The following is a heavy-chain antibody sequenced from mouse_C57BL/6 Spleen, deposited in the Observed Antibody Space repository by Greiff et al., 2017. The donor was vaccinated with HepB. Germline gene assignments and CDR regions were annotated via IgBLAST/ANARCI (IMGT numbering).Heavy chain of an antibody. CDR3: ARDSRLLRYYFDY. CDR2: ISDGGSYT. CDR1: GFTFSSYA. J-gene: IGHJ2*01. V-gene: IGHV5-4*01. D-gene: IGHD1-1*01. Sequence: EVQRVESGGGLVKPGGSLKLSCAASGFTFSSYAMSWVRQTPEKRLEWVATISDGGSYTYYPDNVKGRFTISRDNAKNNLYLQMSHLKSEDTAMYYCARDSRLLRYYFDYWGQGTTLTVSS.